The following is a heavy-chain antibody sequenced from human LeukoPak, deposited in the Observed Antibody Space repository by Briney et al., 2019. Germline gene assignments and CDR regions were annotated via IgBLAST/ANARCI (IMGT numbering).Heavy chain of an antibody. V-gene: IGHV3-43*01. J-gene: IGHJ4*02. CDR1: GFNFEDFT. CDR2: ISWDGENI. CDR3: SKGDDRYGFDY. Sequence: LPGGSLRLSCAASGFNFEDFTMRWVGHAQGKGVEGVSLISWDGENIEYEDSVKGRFTISRDNSENSLYVQMKRLKTEDTALYFCSKGDDRYGFDYWCQGTLVTVSS. D-gene: IGHD5-18*01.